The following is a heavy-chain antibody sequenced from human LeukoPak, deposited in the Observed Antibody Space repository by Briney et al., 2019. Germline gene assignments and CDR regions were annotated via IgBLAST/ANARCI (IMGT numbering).Heavy chain of an antibody. Sequence: PSETLSLTCTVSGGSISSYYWSWIRQPPGKGLEWIGYIYYSGSTNYKPSLKSRVTMSVDTSKNQFSLKLSSVTAADTAVYYCARGFLSYGSGSPAFDYWGQGTLVTVSS. J-gene: IGHJ4*02. CDR2: IYYSGST. CDR1: GGSISSYY. CDR3: ARGFLSYGSGSPAFDY. D-gene: IGHD3-10*01. V-gene: IGHV4-59*12.